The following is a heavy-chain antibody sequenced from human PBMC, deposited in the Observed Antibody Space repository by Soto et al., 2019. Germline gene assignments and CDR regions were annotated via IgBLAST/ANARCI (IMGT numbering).Heavy chain of an antibody. D-gene: IGHD4-17*01. CDR2: IYSGGST. V-gene: IGHV3-66*01. J-gene: IGHJ3*02. Sequence: EVQLVESGGGLVQPGGSLRLSCAASGFTVSSNYMSWVRQAPGKGLEWVSVIYSGGSTYYAGSVKGRFTISRDNSKNTLYLQMNSLRAEDTAVYYCARDSDYGDYGGAFDIWGQGTMVTVSS. CDR3: ARDSDYGDYGGAFDI. CDR1: GFTVSSNY.